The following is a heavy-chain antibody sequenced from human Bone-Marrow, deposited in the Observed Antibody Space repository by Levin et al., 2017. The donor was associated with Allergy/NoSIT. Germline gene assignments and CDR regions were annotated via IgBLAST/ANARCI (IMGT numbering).Heavy chain of an antibody. CDR2: ISSSGTPI. CDR3: ARDQHCTSTNCYYLGAFDI. V-gene: IGHV3-11*01. CDR1: GFTFSDYS. D-gene: IGHD2-2*01. J-gene: IGHJ3*02. Sequence: SGGSLRLSCVASGFTFSDYSMNWIRQAPGKGLEWVAYISSSGTPIYYAESVKGRFTISRDNAKNSLYLQMNSLRAEDTAVYYCARDQHCTSTNCYYLGAFDIWGQGTVVTVSS.